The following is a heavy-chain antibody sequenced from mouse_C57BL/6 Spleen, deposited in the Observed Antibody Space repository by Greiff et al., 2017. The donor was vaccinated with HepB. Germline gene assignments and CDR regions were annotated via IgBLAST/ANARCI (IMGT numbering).Heavy chain of an antibody. J-gene: IGHJ1*03. CDR1: EYEFPSHD. V-gene: IGHV5-2*01. CDR3: ARSHDGYDWYFDV. D-gene: IGHD2-2*01. Sequence: EVQLQQSGGGLVQPGESLKLSCESNEYEFPSHDMSWVRKTPEKRLELVAAINSDGGSTYYPDTMERRFIISRDNTKKTLYLQMSSLRSEDTALYYCARSHDGYDWYFDVWGTGTTVTVSS. CDR2: INSDGGST.